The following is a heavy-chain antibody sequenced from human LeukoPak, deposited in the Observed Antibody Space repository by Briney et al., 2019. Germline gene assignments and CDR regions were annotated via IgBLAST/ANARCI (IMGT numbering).Heavy chain of an antibody. Sequence: PSETLSLTCAVYGGSFSGYYWSWIRQPPGKGLEWIGEINHSGSTNYNPSLKSRVTISVDTSKNQFSLKLSSVTAADTAVYYCARGDGDSGLDYWGQGTLVTVSS. CDR1: GGSFSGYY. CDR2: INHSGST. CDR3: ARGDGDSGLDY. V-gene: IGHV4-34*01. D-gene: IGHD4-17*01. J-gene: IGHJ4*02.